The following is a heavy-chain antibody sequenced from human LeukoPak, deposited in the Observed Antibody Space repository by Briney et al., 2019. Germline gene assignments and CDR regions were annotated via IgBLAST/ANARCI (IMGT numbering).Heavy chain of an antibody. V-gene: IGHV3-23*01. J-gene: IGHJ4*02. D-gene: IGHD6-19*01. CDR2: ISGSGGST. CDR3: ARVREGYSSGWYFGRAIYYFDY. CDR1: GFTFSNYA. Sequence: GGSLRLSCAASGFTFSNYALSWVRQAPGKGLEWVSDISGSGGSTYYADSVKGRFTISRDNSKNTMYLQMNSLRAEDTAVYYCARVREGYSSGWYFGRAIYYFDYWGQGTLVTVSS.